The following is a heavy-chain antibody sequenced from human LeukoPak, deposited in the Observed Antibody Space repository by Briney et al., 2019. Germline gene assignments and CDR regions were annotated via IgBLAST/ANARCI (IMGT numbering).Heavy chain of an antibody. CDR3: AKGGEQWLVLMGEYYFDY. V-gene: IGHV3-23*01. J-gene: IGHJ4*02. Sequence: HPGGSLRLSCAASGFTFSSYAMSWVRQAPGKGLEWVSAISGSGGSTYYADSVKGRFTISRDNSKNTLYLQMNSLRAEDTAVYYCAKGGEQWLVLMGEYYFDYWGQGTLVTVSS. D-gene: IGHD6-19*01. CDR1: GFTFSSYA. CDR2: ISGSGGST.